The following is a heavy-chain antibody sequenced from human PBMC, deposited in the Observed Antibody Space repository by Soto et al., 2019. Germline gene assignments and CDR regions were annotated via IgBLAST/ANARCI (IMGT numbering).Heavy chain of an antibody. Sequence: SETLSLTCTVSGGSISSYYWSWIRQPPGKGLEWIGYIYYSGSTNYNPSLKSRVTISVDTSKNQFSLKLSSVTAADTAVYYCARLRANCGGDCYLFDYWGQGTLVTVSS. V-gene: IGHV4-59*08. D-gene: IGHD2-21*01. CDR3: ARLRANCGGDCYLFDY. J-gene: IGHJ4*02. CDR1: GGSISSYY. CDR2: IYYSGST.